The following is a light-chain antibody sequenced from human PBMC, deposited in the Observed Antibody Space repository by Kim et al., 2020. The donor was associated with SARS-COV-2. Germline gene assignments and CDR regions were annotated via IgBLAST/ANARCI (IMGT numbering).Light chain of an antibody. V-gene: IGKV3-20*01. CDR2: GAS. Sequence: EIVLTQSPGTLSLSPGERATLSCRASQSVSSDYLAWYQQKPGQAPRLLIFGASRRAAGIPDRFSGRGSGTDFSLTINRLEPEDFAVYYCQHYGSSPFTFGPGTKVDIK. J-gene: IGKJ3*01. CDR1: QSVSSDY. CDR3: QHYGSSPFT.